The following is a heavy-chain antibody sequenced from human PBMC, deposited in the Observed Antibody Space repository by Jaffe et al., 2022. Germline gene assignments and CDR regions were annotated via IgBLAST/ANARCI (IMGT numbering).Heavy chain of an antibody. CDR3: ARTLGYCTGGVCYPSYYYYYMDV. J-gene: IGHJ6*03. CDR1: GGSISSYY. CDR2: IYYSGST. V-gene: IGHV4-59*01. D-gene: IGHD2-8*02. Sequence: QVQLQESGPGLVKPSETLSLTCTVSGGSISSYYWSWIRQPPGKGLEWIGYIYYSGSTNYNPSLKSRVTISVDTSKNQFSLKLSSVTAADTAVYYCARTLGYCTGGVCYPSYYYYYMDVWGKGTTVTVSS.